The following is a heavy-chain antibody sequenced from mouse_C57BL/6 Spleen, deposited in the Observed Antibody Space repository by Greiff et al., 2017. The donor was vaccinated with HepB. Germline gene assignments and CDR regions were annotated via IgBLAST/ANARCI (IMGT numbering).Heavy chain of an antibody. V-gene: IGHV14-2*01. J-gene: IGHJ2*01. CDR3: ASRYGSPHFDY. D-gene: IGHD1-1*01. CDR1: GFNIKDYY. Sequence: EVKLMESGAELVKPGASVKLSCTASGFNIKDYYMHWVKQRTEQGLEWIGRIDPEDGETKYAPKFQGKATITADTSSNTAYLQLSSLTSEDTAVYYCASRYGSPHFDYWGQGTTLTVSS. CDR2: IDPEDGET.